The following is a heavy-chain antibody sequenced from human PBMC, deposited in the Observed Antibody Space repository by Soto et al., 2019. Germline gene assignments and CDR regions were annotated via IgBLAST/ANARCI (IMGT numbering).Heavy chain of an antibody. D-gene: IGHD6-13*01. Sequence: GGSLRLSCAASGFTFSSYSMNWVRQAPGKGLEWVSSISSSSSYIYYADSVKGRFTISRDNAKNSLYLQMNSLRAEDTAVYYCSRDYPPLSTSSSWYYYYYGMDVWGQGTTVTVSS. CDR2: ISSSSSYI. V-gene: IGHV3-21*01. J-gene: IGHJ6*02. CDR3: SRDYPPLSTSSSWYYYYYGMDV. CDR1: GFTFSSYS.